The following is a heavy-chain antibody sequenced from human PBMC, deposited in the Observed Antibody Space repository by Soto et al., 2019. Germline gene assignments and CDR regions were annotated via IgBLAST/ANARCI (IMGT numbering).Heavy chain of an antibody. CDR3: AREGGNLNWFDP. CDR2: ISSSSSPI. J-gene: IGHJ5*02. V-gene: IGHV3-48*02. CDR1: GFTFSSYS. D-gene: IGHD1-26*01. Sequence: GGSRRLSCAASGFTFSSYSMNWGRDHRGKGLEWVSYISSSSSPIYYAASVKGRFTISRDNAKNSLYLQMNSLRDEDTAVYYCAREGGNLNWFDPWGQGTLVTVS.